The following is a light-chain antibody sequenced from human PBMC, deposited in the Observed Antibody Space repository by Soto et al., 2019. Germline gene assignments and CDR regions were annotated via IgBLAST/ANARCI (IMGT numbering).Light chain of an antibody. J-gene: IGKJ1*01. CDR1: QSINNW. Sequence: DIQMTQSPSTLSASVGDRVTITCRASQSINNWLAWYQQKPGKAPKLLIYKASNLDIGVPSRFSGSGSGTEFTLTISSLQPDDVATYDCQQYDTYWTFGQGTKVEIK. V-gene: IGKV1-5*03. CDR3: QQYDTYWT. CDR2: KAS.